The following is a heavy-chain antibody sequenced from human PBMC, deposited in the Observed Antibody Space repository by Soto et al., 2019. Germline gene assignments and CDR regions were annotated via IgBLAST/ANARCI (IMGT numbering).Heavy chain of an antibody. D-gene: IGHD4-17*01. V-gene: IGHV3-23*01. CDR3: AKDSYDYGEQYYFDY. Sequence: GGSLRLSCAASGFTFSSYAMCWVRQAPGKGLEWVSAISDNGDKTYYADSVKGRFTISRDKSKNTLYLQMNSLRAEDTAVYYCAKDSYDYGEQYYFDYWGQGTLVTVSS. CDR2: ISDNGDKT. J-gene: IGHJ4*02. CDR1: GFTFSSYA.